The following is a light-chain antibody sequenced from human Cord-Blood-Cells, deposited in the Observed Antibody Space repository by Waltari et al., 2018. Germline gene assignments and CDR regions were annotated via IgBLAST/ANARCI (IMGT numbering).Light chain of an antibody. CDR3: CSYAGSRV. CDR1: SRDVGSYTL. V-gene: IGLV2-23*01. Sequence: SALTQPASVSGSPGQSITISCPGTSRDVGSYTLVSWYQQHPGKAPKLMIYEGSKRPSGVSNRFSGSKSGNTASLTISGLQAEDEADYYCCSYAGSRVFGGGTKLTVL. CDR2: EGS. J-gene: IGLJ2*01.